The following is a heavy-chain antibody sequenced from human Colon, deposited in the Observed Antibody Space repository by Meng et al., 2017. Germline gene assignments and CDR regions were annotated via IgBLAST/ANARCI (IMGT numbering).Heavy chain of an antibody. Sequence: GGSLRLSCTALWFTFSSSWLAWVRQTPGKGLEWVANIKHDGSEKNHVDSVKGRFTVSRDNAENSLYLQMTSLRVEDTAIYYCVRDPNFSAFDIWGQGTMVTVSS. V-gene: IGHV3-7*01. J-gene: IGHJ3*02. CDR1: WFTFSSSW. CDR3: VRDPNFSAFDI. CDR2: IKHDGSEK. D-gene: IGHD4/OR15-4a*01.